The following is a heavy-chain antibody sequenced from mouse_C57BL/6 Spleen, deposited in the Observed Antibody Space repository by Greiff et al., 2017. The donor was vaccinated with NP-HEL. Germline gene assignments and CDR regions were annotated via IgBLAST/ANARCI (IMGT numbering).Heavy chain of an antibody. CDR1: GYTFTDYY. Sequence: VQLQQSGPELVKPGASVKISCKASGYTFTDYYMNWVKQSHGKSLEWIGDINPNNGGTSYNQKFKGKATLTVDKSSSTAYMELRSLTSEDSAVYYCARLGNYAMDYWGQGTSVTVSS. J-gene: IGHJ4*01. D-gene: IGHD1-1*01. CDR3: ARLGNYAMDY. V-gene: IGHV1-26*01. CDR2: INPNNGGT.